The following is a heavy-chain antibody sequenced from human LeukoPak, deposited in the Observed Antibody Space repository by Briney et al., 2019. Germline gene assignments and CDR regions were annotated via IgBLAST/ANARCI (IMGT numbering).Heavy chain of an antibody. V-gene: IGHV4-34*01. J-gene: IGHJ4*02. CDR1: GGSFSGYY. CDR3: ARFLIDTAMVIFDY. Sequence: PSETLSLTCAVYGGSFSGYYWSWIRQPPGKGLEWIGEINHSGSTNYNPSLKSRVTISVDTSKNQFSLKLSSVTAADTAVYYCARFLIDTAMVIFDYWGQGTLVTVSS. D-gene: IGHD5-18*01. CDR2: INHSGST.